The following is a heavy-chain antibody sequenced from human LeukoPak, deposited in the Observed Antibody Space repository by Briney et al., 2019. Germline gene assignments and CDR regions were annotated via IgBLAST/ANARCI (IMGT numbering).Heavy chain of an antibody. V-gene: IGHV4-34*01. CDR3: GMVDYYGSGSAMPHDY. CDR2: INHSGST. Sequence: PSETLSLTCAVYGGSFSGYYWSWIRQPPGKGLEWIGEINHSGSTNYNPSLKSRVTISVDTSKNQFSLKLSSVTAADTAVYYCGMVDYYGSGSAMPHDYWGQGTLVTVSS. J-gene: IGHJ4*02. D-gene: IGHD3-10*01. CDR1: GGSFSGYY.